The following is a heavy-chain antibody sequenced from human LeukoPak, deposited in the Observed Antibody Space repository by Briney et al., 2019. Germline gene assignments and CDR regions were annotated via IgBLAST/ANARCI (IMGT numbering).Heavy chain of an antibody. CDR3: ARGEYYYGMDV. CDR1: GGSISSYY. D-gene: IGHD1-26*01. J-gene: IGHJ6*02. V-gene: IGHV4-59*12. CDR2: IYYSGST. Sequence: EASETLSLTCTVSGGSISSYYWSWIRQPPGKGLEWIGYIYYSGSTNYSPSLKSRVTISVDTSKNQFSLKLSSVTAADTAVYYCARGEYYYGMDVWGQGTTVTVSS.